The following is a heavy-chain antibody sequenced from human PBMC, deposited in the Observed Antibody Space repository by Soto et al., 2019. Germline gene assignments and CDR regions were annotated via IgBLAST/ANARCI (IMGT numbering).Heavy chain of an antibody. D-gene: IGHD6-19*01. V-gene: IGHV4-39*01. CDR2: IYYSGST. J-gene: IGHJ4*02. CDR3: ASSPPPPGIAVADDY. CDR1: GGSISSSSYY. Sequence: QLQLQEPGPGLVKPSETLSLTCTVSGGSISSSSYYWGWIRQPPGKGLEWIGSIYYSGSTYYNPSLKSRVTISVDTSKNQFSLKLSSVTAADTAVYYCASSPPPPGIAVADDYWGQGTLVTVSS.